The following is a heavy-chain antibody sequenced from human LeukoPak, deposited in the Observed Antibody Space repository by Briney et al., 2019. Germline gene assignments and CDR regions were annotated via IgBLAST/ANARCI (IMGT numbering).Heavy chain of an antibody. J-gene: IGHJ3*02. V-gene: IGHV3-72*01. CDR3: SRDGGPGGYSAFDI. D-gene: IGHD3-16*01. CDR2: IRRGANGYTT. Sequence: QTGGSLRLSYAASGFTFSDYIMDWFRQAPGKGLEWVGRIRRGANGYTTEYAASVKGRFTISRDDSKNSLYLHMNSLKAEDTAVYHCSRDGGPGGYSAFDIWGQGTVVTVSS. CDR1: GFTFSDYI.